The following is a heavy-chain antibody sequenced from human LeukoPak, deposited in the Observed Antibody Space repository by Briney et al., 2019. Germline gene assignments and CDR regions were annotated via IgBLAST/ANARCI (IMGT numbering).Heavy chain of an antibody. Sequence: PSETLSLTCTVSGGSITSYYWSWIRQPAGKGLEWIGRIYTSGSTNYNPSLKSRVTMSVDTSKNQFSLKLISMTAADTAVYYCARGYGLATHEALDYWGQGTLVSVSS. D-gene: IGHD5-18*01. CDR3: ARGYGLATHEALDY. CDR2: IYTSGST. V-gene: IGHV4-4*07. J-gene: IGHJ4*02. CDR1: GGSITSYY.